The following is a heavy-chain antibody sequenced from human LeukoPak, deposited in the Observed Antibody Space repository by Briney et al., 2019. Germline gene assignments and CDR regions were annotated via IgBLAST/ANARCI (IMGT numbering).Heavy chain of an antibody. CDR2: INPSGGST. CDR1: GYTFTSDY. CDR3: ARARRLEGYCSSITCLVPYNWFDP. Sequence: ASVKVSCXASGYTFTSDYIHWVRQAPGQGLEWMGIINPSGGSTSYAQKFQDRVTMTRDTSTSTVYMELSSLTSDDTAVYYCARARRLEGYCSSITCLVPYNWFDPWGQGNLVTVSS. J-gene: IGHJ5*02. V-gene: IGHV1-46*03. D-gene: IGHD2-2*01.